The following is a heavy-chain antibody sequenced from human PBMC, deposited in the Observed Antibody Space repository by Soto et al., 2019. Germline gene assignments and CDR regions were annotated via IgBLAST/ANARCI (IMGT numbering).Heavy chain of an antibody. V-gene: IGHV4-59*01. CDR2: VYYSGST. D-gene: IGHD2-21*02. J-gene: IGHJ2*01. Sequence: QVQLQESGTGLVKPSETLSLTCTDSGGSISSYFWSWIRQPPGQGLEWIGYVYYSGSTNYNPSLKSRVTILVDTSKNQFSLKLSSVTAADTAVYYCARLLPQEGYWYFELWGRGTLVTVSS. CDR1: GGSISSYF. CDR3: ARLLPQEGYWYFEL.